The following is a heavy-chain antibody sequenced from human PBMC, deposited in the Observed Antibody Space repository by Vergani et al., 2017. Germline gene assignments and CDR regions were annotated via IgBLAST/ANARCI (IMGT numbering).Heavy chain of an antibody. Sequence: QVQLQESGPGLVKPSETLSLTCTVSGGSISSYYWSWIRQPAGKGLEWIGRIYTRGSTNYNPSLKRRVTMSVDTSKNQFSLKLSSVTAAATAVYYCARVLAVAGRGYLDYWGQGTLVTVSS. CDR2: IYTRGST. J-gene: IGHJ4*02. V-gene: IGHV4-4*07. D-gene: IGHD6-19*01. CDR1: GGSISSYY. CDR3: ARVLAVAGRGYLDY.